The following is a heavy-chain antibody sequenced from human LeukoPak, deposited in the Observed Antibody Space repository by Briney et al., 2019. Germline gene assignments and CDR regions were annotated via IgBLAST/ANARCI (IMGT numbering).Heavy chain of an antibody. CDR2: IIPILGIA. V-gene: IGHV1-69*04. CDR3: ASSWFGESYYFDY. Sequence: SVKVSCKASGGTFSSYAISWVRQAPGQGLEWTGRIIPILGIANYAQKFQGRVTITADKSTSTAYMELSSLRSEDTAVYYCASSWFGESYYFDYWGQGTLVTVSS. D-gene: IGHD3-10*01. CDR1: GGTFSSYA. J-gene: IGHJ4*02.